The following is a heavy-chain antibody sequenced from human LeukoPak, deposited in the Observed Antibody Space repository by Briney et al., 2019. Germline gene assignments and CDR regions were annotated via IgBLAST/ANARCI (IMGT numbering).Heavy chain of an antibody. CDR1: GFTFSHYW. D-gene: IGHD2-15*01. V-gene: IGHV3-7*04. Sequence: GGSLRLSCVASGFTFSHYWMSWVRQAPGKGLEWVANIKEDGSIEDYVDSVKGRFTVSRDNAKNSLYLEMNSLRAEDTATYFCTRGGYCGADNCYSGGDYFDPWGQGTLVTVSS. CDR3: TRGGYCGADNCYSGGDYFDP. J-gene: IGHJ5*02. CDR2: IKEDGSIE.